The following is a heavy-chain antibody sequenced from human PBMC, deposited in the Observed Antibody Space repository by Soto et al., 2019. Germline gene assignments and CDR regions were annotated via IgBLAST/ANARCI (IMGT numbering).Heavy chain of an antibody. CDR3: ATHYPGNGIDY. CDR2: IDSGGSST. Sequence: EVQLVESGGGLVQPGGSLRLSCAASGFTFSTYWMHWVRQDPGKGLVWVSHIDSGGSSTTYADSVKGRFTIFRDNAKNTLYLQMNSLRAEDTAVYYCATHYPGNGIDYCGQATLVTLSS. CDR1: GFTFSTYW. D-gene: IGHD1-1*01. J-gene: IGHJ4*02. V-gene: IGHV3-74*01.